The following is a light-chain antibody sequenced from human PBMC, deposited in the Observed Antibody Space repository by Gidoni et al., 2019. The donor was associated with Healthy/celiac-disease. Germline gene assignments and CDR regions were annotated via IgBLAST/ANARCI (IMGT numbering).Light chain of an antibody. J-gene: IGLJ2*01. V-gene: IGLV3-1*01. Sequence: SYQMTQPPSVSVSPGQTASITCSGDKLGDQYACWYQQQPGQSLVLVIYQDSKRPSGIPERFSGSNSGNTATLTISGTQAMDEADYYCQAWDSFVVFGGGTKLTVL. CDR1: KLGDQY. CDR3: QAWDSFVV. CDR2: QDS.